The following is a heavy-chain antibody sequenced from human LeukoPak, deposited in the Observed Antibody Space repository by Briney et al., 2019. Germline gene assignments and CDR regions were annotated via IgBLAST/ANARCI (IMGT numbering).Heavy chain of an antibody. D-gene: IGHD3-10*01. V-gene: IGHV3-7*04. CDR2: IKEDGGAK. CDR3: ARISGIYYVDL. CDR1: GFTFSSYW. J-gene: IGHJ4*02. Sequence: GGSLRLSCAASGFTFSSYWMDWVRQAPGKGLEWVANIKEDGGAKNYVDSVKGRFSISRDNSKNTVYLQMNSLRDEETAVYYCARISGIYYVDLWGQGTLVTVSS.